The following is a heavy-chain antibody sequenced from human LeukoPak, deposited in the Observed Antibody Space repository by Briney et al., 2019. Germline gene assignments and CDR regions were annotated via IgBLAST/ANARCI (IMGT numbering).Heavy chain of an antibody. CDR1: GFTFSSYS. CDR2: ISSSSSTI. V-gene: IGHV3-48*01. CDR3: ARDGYSGYDLGGGSDY. J-gene: IGHJ4*02. D-gene: IGHD5-12*01. Sequence: AGGSLRLSCAASGFTFSSYSMNWVRQAPGKGLEWVSYISSSSSTIYYADSVKGRFTISRDNAKNSLYLQMNSLRAEDTAVYYCARDGYSGYDLGGGSDYWGQGTLVTVSS.